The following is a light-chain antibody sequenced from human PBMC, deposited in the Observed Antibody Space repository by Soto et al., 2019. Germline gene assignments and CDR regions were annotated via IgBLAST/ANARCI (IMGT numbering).Light chain of an antibody. Sequence: DIQMTQSPSSLSASVGDRVTITCQASQDINNYLNWYQQKSGKAPKLLIYDASNLEPGVPSRFSGSGSGTHFTFTISSLQPEDIATYYCQQYDNLPLSFGGGTKVEIK. CDR1: QDINNY. J-gene: IGKJ4*01. CDR2: DAS. CDR3: QQYDNLPLS. V-gene: IGKV1-33*01.